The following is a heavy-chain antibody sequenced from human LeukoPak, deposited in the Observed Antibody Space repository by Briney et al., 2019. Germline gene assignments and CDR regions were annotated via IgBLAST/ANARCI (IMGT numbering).Heavy chain of an antibody. J-gene: IGHJ4*02. D-gene: IGHD3-22*01. CDR1: GGSISSSDYY. CDR2: IYHIGST. V-gene: IGHV4-39*01. Sequence: SETLSLTCTVSGGSISSSDYYWDWIRQPPGKGLEWIGSIYHIGSTYYNPSLKSRVTISVDPSKNQFSLKLSSVTAADTAVYYCARQIRRTYYYDSSGYYYFDYWGQGTLVTVSS. CDR3: ARQIRRTYYYDSSGYYYFDY.